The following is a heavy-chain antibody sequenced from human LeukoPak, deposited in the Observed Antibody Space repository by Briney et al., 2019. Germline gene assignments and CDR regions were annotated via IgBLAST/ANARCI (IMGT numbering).Heavy chain of an antibody. CDR3: ARGLGY. J-gene: IGHJ4*02. CDR1: GYSISSGYF. CDR2: IYHIGTT. D-gene: IGHD2-21*01. V-gene: IGHV4-38-2*02. Sequence: SETLSLTCTVSGYSISSGYFWGWIRQPPGKGLEWIGSIYHIGTTYYNPSLKSRVTISVDTSKNQFSLKLSSVTAADTAVYYCARGLGYWGQGTLVTVSS.